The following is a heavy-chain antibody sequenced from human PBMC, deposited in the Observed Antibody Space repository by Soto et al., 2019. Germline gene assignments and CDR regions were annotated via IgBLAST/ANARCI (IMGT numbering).Heavy chain of an antibody. Sequence: SVKVSCKASGGTFGSYAISWVRQAPGQGLEWMGGIIPIFGTANYAQKFQGRVTITADESTSTAYMELSSLRSEDTAVYYCARDRSPSSFYYYYGMDVWGQGTTVTVS. D-gene: IGHD6-13*01. CDR2: IIPIFGTA. V-gene: IGHV1-69*13. CDR3: ARDRSPSSFYYYYGMDV. J-gene: IGHJ6*02. CDR1: GGTFGSYA.